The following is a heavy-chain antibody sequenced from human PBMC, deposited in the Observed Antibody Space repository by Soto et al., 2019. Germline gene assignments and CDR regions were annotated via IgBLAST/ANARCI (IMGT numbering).Heavy chain of an antibody. V-gene: IGHV3-33*01. Sequence: PGGSLRLSCAASGFTFSSYGMRWVRQAPGKGLEWVAVIWYDGSNKYYADSVKGRFTISRDNSKNTLYLQMNSLRAEDTAVYYCARGCSSTSCPPEGYYYYYMDVWGKGTTVTVSS. J-gene: IGHJ6*03. CDR3: ARGCSSTSCPPEGYYYYYMDV. CDR1: GFTFSSYG. D-gene: IGHD2-2*01. CDR2: IWYDGSNK.